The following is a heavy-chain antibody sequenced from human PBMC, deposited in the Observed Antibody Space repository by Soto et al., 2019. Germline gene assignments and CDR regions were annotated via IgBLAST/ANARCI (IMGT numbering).Heavy chain of an antibody. CDR2: ISSTTNHI. J-gene: IGHJ4*02. V-gene: IGHV3-21*06. CDR3: ARESEDLTSNFDY. Sequence: PGGSLRLCCAASGFTFTRYSMNWVRQAPGKGLEWVSSISSTTNHIYYGDSMKGRFTISRDNAKNSLYLEMNSLRAEDTAVYYCARESEDLTSNFDYWGQGTLVTVSS. CDR1: GFTFTRYS.